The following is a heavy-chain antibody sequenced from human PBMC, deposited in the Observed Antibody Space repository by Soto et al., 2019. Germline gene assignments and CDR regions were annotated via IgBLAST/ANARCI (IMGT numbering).Heavy chain of an antibody. CDR2: IYYSGST. CDR1: GCSVSSGSYY. V-gene: IGHV4-61*01. CDR3: ARDHAP. Sequence: PSETLSLTCTVSGCSVSSGSYYWSWIRQPPGKGLEWIGYIYYSGSTNYNPSLKSRVTISVDTSKNQFSLKLTSVTAADTAVYYCARDHAPWGQGTLVTVSS. J-gene: IGHJ5*02.